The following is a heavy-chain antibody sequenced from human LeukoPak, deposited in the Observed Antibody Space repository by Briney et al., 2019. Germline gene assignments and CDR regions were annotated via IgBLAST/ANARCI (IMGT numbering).Heavy chain of an antibody. CDR2: ISSSGSTI. D-gene: IGHD2-2*01. CDR3: ARHGSTSDYYYYGMDV. J-gene: IGHJ6*02. CDR1: GFTFSDYY. V-gene: IGHV3-11*01. Sequence: GGSLRLSCAASGFTFSDYYMSWIRQAPGKGLEWVSYISSSGSTIYYADSVKGRFTISRDNAKNSLYLQMNSLRAEDTAVYYCARHGSTSDYYYYGMDVWGQGTTVTVSS.